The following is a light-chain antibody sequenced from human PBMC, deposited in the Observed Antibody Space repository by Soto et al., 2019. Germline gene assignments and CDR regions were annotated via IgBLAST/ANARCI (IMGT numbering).Light chain of an antibody. Sequence: EIMLTQSPATLSLSTGERATLSCRASQSFRGRLAWYQQKPGQAPRLLIYDAYNRATGIPPRFSGSGSGTDFTLTISSLEPEESAVYYCQQRHMWPITFGQGRRLDI. CDR1: QSFRGR. CDR2: DAY. J-gene: IGKJ5*01. V-gene: IGKV3-11*01. CDR3: QQRHMWPIT.